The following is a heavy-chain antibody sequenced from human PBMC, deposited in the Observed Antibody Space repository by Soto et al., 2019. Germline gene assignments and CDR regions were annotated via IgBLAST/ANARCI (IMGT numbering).Heavy chain of an antibody. J-gene: IGHJ6*02. CDR2: ISAYNGNT. CDR1: GYTFTSYG. V-gene: IGHV1-18*04. D-gene: IGHD4-17*01. Sequence: ASVKVSCKASGYTFTSYGISWVRQAPGQGLEWMGWISAYNGNTNYAQKLQGRVTMTTDTSTSTAYMELRSLRSDDTAVYYCARAYGDYADYYYVMDVWGQGTTVTVSS. CDR3: ARAYGDYADYYYVMDV.